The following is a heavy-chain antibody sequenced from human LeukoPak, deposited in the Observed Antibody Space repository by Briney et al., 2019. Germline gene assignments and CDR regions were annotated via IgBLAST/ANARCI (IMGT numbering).Heavy chain of an antibody. CDR1: GGSISSNY. Sequence: SETLSLTCTVSGGSISSNYWSWIRQPPGKGLEWIGYIYYSGSSNYNPSLKSRVTISVDTSKNQFSLKVSSVTAAGTAVYYCARNARYNWFDPWGQGTLVTVSS. CDR3: ARNARYNWFDP. CDR2: IYYSGSS. J-gene: IGHJ5*02. V-gene: IGHV4-59*01.